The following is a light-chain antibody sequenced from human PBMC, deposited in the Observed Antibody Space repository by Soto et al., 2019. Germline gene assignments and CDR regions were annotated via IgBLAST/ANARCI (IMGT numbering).Light chain of an antibody. V-gene: IGLV2-14*01. CDR3: SSYTSSSPRV. Sequence: QSALTQPASVSGSPGQSITISCTGTSSDVGGYNYVSWYQQHPGKAPKLMIYDVSNRPSGVSNRFSGSKSGNTASLPISGLQAEDEADYYCSSYTSSSPRVFGTGTKVTVL. J-gene: IGLJ1*01. CDR2: DVS. CDR1: SSDVGGYNY.